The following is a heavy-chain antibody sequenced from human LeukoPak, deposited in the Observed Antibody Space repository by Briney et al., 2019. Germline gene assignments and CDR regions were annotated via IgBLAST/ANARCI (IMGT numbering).Heavy chain of an antibody. CDR3: ARETPVGWGAAADAARLDY. CDR1: GYTFTGYY. D-gene: IGHD6-13*01. J-gene: IGHJ4*02. V-gene: IGHV1-2*04. Sequence: ASVKVSCKASGYTFTGYYMHWVRQAPGQGLEWMGWINPNSGGTNYAQKFQGWVTMTRDASISTAYMELSRLRSDDTAVYYCARETPVGWGAAADAARLDYWGQGTLVTVSS. CDR2: INPNSGGT.